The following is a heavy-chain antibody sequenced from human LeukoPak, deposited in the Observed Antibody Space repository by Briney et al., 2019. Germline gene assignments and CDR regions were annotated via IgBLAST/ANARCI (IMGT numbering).Heavy chain of an antibody. CDR1: GLTVSSKY. Sequence: GGSLRLSCAASGLTVSSKYMSWVRQAPGKGLEWVAFVWSDGSNEYYPDSVKGRFIISRDNSKNTLYLQMNSLETEDTGVYYCSEEGRYSSGWYGGYGIWGQGTMVTVSS. CDR3: SEEGRYSSGWYGGYGI. D-gene: IGHD6-19*01. V-gene: IGHV3-30*02. J-gene: IGHJ3*02. CDR2: VWSDGSNE.